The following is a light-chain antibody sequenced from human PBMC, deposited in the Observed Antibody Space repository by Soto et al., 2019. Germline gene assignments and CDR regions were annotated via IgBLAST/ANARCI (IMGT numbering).Light chain of an antibody. CDR1: SSDVGGYNY. CDR2: DVT. Sequence: QSALTQPPSASGSPGQSLTISCTGTSSDVGGYNYVSWYQQHPGKAPKLLIYDVTARPSGVPDRFSGSKSGNTASLTVSGLQAEDEDDYYCSSYAGTHIVFGTGTKVTVL. CDR3: SSYAGTHIV. J-gene: IGLJ1*01. V-gene: IGLV2-8*01.